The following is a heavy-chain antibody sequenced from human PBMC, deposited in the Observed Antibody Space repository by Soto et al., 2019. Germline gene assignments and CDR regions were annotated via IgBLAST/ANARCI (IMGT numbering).Heavy chain of an antibody. Sequence: QVQVVQSGVEVRRPGSSVKVSCKASGDTFKNCVISWVRQAPGQGLEWMGGIIPLFGTTDFAQRFQGILTIPTDESTTTAYMELSRLRSEDTATYYCAAELGFGKLSDVWGQGTTVIGSS. CDR2: IIPLFGTT. J-gene: IGHJ6*02. D-gene: IGHD3-10*01. CDR1: GDTFKNCV. CDR3: AAELGFGKLSDV. V-gene: IGHV1-69*01.